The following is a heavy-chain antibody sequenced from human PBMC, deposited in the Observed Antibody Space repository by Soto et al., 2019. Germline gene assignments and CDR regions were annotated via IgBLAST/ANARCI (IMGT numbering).Heavy chain of an antibody. CDR2: ITGSGGNT. D-gene: IGHD1-26*01. J-gene: IGHJ4*02. Sequence: PGGSLRLSCAASGFTFSYYAMSWVRQAPGKGLEWVSGITGSGGNTYYVDSVKGRFTISRDNSENTLYLQMDSLRAEDTAVYYCAKDREVMGPTRGVYWGQGTLVTVSS. V-gene: IGHV3-23*01. CDR3: AKDREVMGPTRGVY. CDR1: GFTFSYYA.